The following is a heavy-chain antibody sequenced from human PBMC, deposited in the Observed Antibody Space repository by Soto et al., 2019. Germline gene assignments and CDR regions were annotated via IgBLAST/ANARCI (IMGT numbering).Heavy chain of an antibody. D-gene: IGHD4-4*01. V-gene: IGHV1-2*02. J-gene: IGHJ5*02. Sequence: SVKVSCKASGYTFTGYYMHWVRPAPGQGLEWMGWINPNSGGTNYAQKFQGRVTMTRETSISTAYMELSRLRSDDTAVYYCASRNPYILAFDPWGQGTLVTVSS. CDR2: INPNSGGT. CDR3: ASRNPYILAFDP. CDR1: GYTFTGYY.